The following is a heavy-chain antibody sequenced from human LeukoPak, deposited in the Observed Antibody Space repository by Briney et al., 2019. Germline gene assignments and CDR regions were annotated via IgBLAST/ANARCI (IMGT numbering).Heavy chain of an antibody. V-gene: IGHV4-34*01. J-gene: IGHJ4*02. CDR2: INHSGST. D-gene: IGHD6-13*01. Sequence: PSETLSLTCAVYGGSFSGYYWSWIRQPPGKGLEWIGEINHSGSTNYNPSLKSRVTISVDTSKNQFSLKLSSVTAADTAVYYCARPGYSSSWYPRYFDYWGQGTLVTVSS. CDR1: GGSFSGYY. CDR3: ARPGYSSSWYPRYFDY.